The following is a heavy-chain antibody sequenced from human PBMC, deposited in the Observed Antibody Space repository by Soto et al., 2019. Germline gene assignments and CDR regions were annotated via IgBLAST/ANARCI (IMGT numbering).Heavy chain of an antibody. D-gene: IGHD3-22*01. CDR3: ARFDDSSGYYNY. Sequence: ASVKVSCKASGYTFTSYGIRWVRQAPGQGLEWMGWISAYNGNTNYAQKLQGRVTMTTDTSTSTDYMELRSLSSDDTAVYYCARFDDSSGYYNYWGQGTLVTVSS. CDR2: ISAYNGNT. CDR1: GYTFTSYG. V-gene: IGHV1-18*01. J-gene: IGHJ4*02.